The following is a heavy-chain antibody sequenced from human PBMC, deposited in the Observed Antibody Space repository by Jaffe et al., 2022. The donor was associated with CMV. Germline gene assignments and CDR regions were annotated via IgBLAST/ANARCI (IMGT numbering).Heavy chain of an antibody. J-gene: IGHJ2*01. Sequence: QVQLVQSGAEVKKPGASVKVSCKASGFTFTGYYMHWLRQAPGQGLEWMGWTNLNSGGAKYAQKFQDRVTMSRDTSISTAYMELSRLRSDDTAVYYCARAPTTTLLWFGEGDKNWYLDIWARGTPVIVSS. CDR1: GFTFTGYY. V-gene: IGHV1-2*02. CDR2: TNLNSGGA. D-gene: IGHD3-10*01. CDR3: ARAPTTTLLWFGEGDKNWYLDI.